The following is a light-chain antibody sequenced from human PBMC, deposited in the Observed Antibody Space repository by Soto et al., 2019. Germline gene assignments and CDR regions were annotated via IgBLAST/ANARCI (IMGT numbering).Light chain of an antibody. V-gene: IGKV1-39*01. CDR1: QTISNY. Sequence: DIQMTQSPSSLSASVGDRVTSTCRANQTISNYLNWYQQKPGKAPKLLVYTVSNLHSGVPSRFSGGASGTDFTLTISSLQPEDCATYYCQQSYTTSWTFGQGTKVAIK. J-gene: IGKJ1*01. CDR3: QQSYTTSWT. CDR2: TVS.